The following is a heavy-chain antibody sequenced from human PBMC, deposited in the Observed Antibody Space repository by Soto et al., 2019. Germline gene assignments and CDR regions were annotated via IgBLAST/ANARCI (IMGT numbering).Heavy chain of an antibody. V-gene: IGHV5-51*01. CDR2: IYPGDSDT. J-gene: IGHJ6*02. CDR1: GYSFTSYW. D-gene: IGHD5-12*01. Sequence: GESLKISCKGSGYSFTSYWIGWVRQMPGKGLEWMGIIYPGDSDTRYSPSFQGQVTISADKSISTAYLQWSSLKASDTAMYYCARSSDSGYEVYYYYGMDVWGQGTTVTVSS. CDR3: ARSSDSGYEVYYYYGMDV.